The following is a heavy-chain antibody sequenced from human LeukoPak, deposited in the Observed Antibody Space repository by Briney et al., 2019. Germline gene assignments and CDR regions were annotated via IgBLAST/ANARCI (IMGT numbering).Heavy chain of an antibody. D-gene: IGHD2-21*02. J-gene: IGHJ3*02. Sequence: PGGSLRLSCAASGFTFSSYAMSWVRQAPGKGLEWVSAISGSGGSTYYADSVKGRFTISRDNSKNTLYLQMNSLRAEDTAVYYCAKAYSGGDCYGRRWAFDIWGQGTMVTVSS. CDR3: AKAYSGGDCYGRRWAFDI. CDR2: ISGSGGST. V-gene: IGHV3-23*01. CDR1: GFTFSSYA.